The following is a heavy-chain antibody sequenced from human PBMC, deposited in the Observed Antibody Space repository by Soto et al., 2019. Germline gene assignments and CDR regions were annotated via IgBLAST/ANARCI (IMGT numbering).Heavy chain of an antibody. D-gene: IGHD4-17*01. CDR2: ISYDGGNK. CDR3: AREGSYGDYSDAFDI. CDR1: GFTFSSYA. V-gene: IGHV3-30-3*01. Sequence: GGSLRLSCAASGFTFSSYAMHWVRQAPGKGLERVAVISYDGGNKYYADSVKGRFTISRDNSKNTLYLQMNSLRAEDTAVYYCAREGSYGDYSDAFDIWGQGTMVT. J-gene: IGHJ3*02.